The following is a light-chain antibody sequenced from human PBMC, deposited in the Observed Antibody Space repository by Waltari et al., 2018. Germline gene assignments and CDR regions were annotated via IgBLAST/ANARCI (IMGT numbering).Light chain of an antibody. CDR2: RAS. CDR3: QQYNNWPYT. V-gene: IGKV3-15*01. J-gene: IGKJ2*01. CDR1: QRVGTT. Sequence: DIVMTQTPGTLPVFTGGRTTLSCRASQRVGTTLAWYQQKPGQAPRLLIYRASTRATGIPARFSGSGSGTEFTLTISSLQSEDLAVYYCQQYNNWPYTFGRGTKLEIK.